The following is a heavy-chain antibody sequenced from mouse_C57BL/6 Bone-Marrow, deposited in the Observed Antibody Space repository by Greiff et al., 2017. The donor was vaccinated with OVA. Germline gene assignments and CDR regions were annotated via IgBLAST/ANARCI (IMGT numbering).Heavy chain of an antibody. J-gene: IGHJ3*01. Sequence: VKLMESGAELARPGASAKMSCKASGYTFTSYTMHWVKQRPGQGLEWIGYINPSSGYTKYNQKFKDKATLTADKSSSTAYMQLSSLTSEDSAVYYCAREDGNWFAYWGQGTLVTVSA. V-gene: IGHV1-4*01. CDR3: AREDGNWFAY. CDR1: GYTFTSYT. D-gene: IGHD2-1*01. CDR2: INPSSGYT.